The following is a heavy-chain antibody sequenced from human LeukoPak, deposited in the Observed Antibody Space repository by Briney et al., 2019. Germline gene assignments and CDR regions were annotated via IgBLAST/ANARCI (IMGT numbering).Heavy chain of an antibody. CDR3: ARVYYGPDLRGGWFDS. Sequence: GSVKVSCKASGYSFSNYGFSWVRQAPGQGLEWMGWISGHNGNTAFAQNLQGRLTMTTDTSTATAYMELRSLRSDDTAVYCCARVYYGPDLRGGWFDSWGQGTLVTVSS. J-gene: IGHJ5*01. CDR1: GYSFSNYG. V-gene: IGHV1-18*01. D-gene: IGHD1-26*01. CDR2: ISGHNGNT.